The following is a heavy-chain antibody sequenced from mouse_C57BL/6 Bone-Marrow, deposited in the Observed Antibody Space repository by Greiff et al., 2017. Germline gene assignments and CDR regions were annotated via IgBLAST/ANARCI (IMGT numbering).Heavy chain of an antibody. V-gene: IGHV5-9-1*02. CDR1: GFTFSSYA. D-gene: IGHD1-1*01. Sequence: EVKLVESGEGLVKPGGSLKLSCAASGFTFSSYAMSWVRQTPEKRLEWVAYISSGGDYIYYADTVKGRFTISRDNARNTLYLQMSSLKSEDTAMYYCTRDREHYYGSSYPYWGQGTLVTVSA. J-gene: IGHJ3*01. CDR3: TRDREHYYGSSYPY. CDR2: ISSGGDYI.